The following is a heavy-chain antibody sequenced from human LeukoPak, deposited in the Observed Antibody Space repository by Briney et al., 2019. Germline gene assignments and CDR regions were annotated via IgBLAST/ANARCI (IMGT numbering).Heavy chain of an antibody. CDR1: GGSISSGSYY. D-gene: IGHD1-26*01. Sequence: PSETLSLTCTVSGGSISSGSYYWSWIRQPAGKGLEWIGRIYTSGSTNYNPSLKSRVTISVDTSKNQFSLKLSSVTAADTAVYYCAREGRSPRATPKSGRPNYFDYWGQGTLVTVSS. CDR3: AREGRSPRATPKSGRPNYFDY. J-gene: IGHJ4*02. CDR2: IYTSGST. V-gene: IGHV4-61*02.